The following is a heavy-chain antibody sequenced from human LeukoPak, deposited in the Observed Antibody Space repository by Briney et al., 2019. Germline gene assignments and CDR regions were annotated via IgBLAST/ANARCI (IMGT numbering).Heavy chain of an antibody. D-gene: IGHD6-13*01. CDR3: ARGRGYSSSWYDDCDY. J-gene: IGHJ4*02. V-gene: IGHV1-46*03. Sequence: ASVKVSCKASGYTFTSYYMHWVRQAPGQGLEWMGIINPSGGSTSYAQKFQGRGTMTRDTATRTVYMELSSLRSEDTAVYYCARGRGYSSSWYDDCDYWGQGTLVTVSS. CDR2: INPSGGST. CDR1: GYTFTSYY.